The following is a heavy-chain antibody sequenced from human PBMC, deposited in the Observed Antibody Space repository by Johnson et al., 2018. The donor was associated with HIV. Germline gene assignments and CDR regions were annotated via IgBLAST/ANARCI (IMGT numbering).Heavy chain of an antibody. Sequence: QVKLVESGGGVVQPGGSLRLSCAASGFTFSSYGMHWVRQAPGKGLEWVAFIRYDGSNKYYADSVKGRFTISRDNSKNTLHLLMNSLRAVDTAVYYCAKDAGNDFRRLDAFDIWGQGTKVTVSS. V-gene: IGHV3-30*02. CDR2: IRYDGSNK. CDR3: AKDAGNDFRRLDAFDI. CDR1: GFTFSSYG. J-gene: IGHJ3*02. D-gene: IGHD3-3*01.